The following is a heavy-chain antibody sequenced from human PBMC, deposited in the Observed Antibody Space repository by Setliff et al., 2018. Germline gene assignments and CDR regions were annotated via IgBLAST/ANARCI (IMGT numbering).Heavy chain of an antibody. CDR1: GYAFTNCY. CDR2: INTGGGSA. CDR3: VRGGLAAAGKKGVFEH. D-gene: IGHD6-13*01. Sequence: AASVKVSCKASGYAFTNCYMFWVRQAPGQGPEWMGTINTGGGSASIVDQFQGRVTMTRDTSTSTVYLELNSLRSDDTAVYYCVRGGLAAAGKKGVFEHWGQGTLVTVSS. J-gene: IGHJ4*02. V-gene: IGHV1-46*01.